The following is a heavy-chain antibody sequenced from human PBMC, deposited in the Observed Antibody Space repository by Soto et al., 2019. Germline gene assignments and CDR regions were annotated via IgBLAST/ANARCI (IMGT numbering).Heavy chain of an antibody. CDR2: IKQDGSET. CDR3: AREWSLSVAAPGY. Sequence: GGSLRLSCVVSGFIFSSSSMNWVRQAPGKGLEWVAKIKQDGSETYYVDSVKGRFTISRDNAKNSLFLQMNSLRAEDTAVYYCAREWSLSVAAPGYWGQGTLVTVSS. CDR1: GFIFSSSS. V-gene: IGHV3-7*01. J-gene: IGHJ4*02. D-gene: IGHD6-19*01.